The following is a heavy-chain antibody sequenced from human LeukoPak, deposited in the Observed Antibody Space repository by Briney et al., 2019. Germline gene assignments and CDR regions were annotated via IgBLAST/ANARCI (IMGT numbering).Heavy chain of an antibody. V-gene: IGHV4-59*08. CDR1: GGSISRYF. CDR2: IYSLGST. J-gene: IGHJ4*02. D-gene: IGHD6-13*01. CDR3: ARHSSSRLRDY. Sequence: PSETLSLTCTVSGGSISRYFWTWIRQPPGKGLEWIGQIYSLGSTKYNPSLESRVSISVDTSKNQISLKMTSVTAADTAVYYCARHSSSRLRDYWGQGTLVTVSS.